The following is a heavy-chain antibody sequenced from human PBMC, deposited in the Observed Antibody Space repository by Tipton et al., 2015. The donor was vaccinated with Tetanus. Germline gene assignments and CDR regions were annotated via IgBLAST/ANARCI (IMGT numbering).Heavy chain of an antibody. V-gene: IGHV1-18*01. J-gene: IGHJ4*02. CDR2: INGYNGNT. CDR3: ARHLNYYASGSPFDH. D-gene: IGHD3-10*01. Sequence: QSGAEVKKPGASVKVSCKTSGYTFTGYIITWVRQAPGQGLEWMGWINGYNGNTKYADNLQDRVTMTTDTSTNTAYIELRSLRSDDTAVYYCARHLNYYASGSPFDHWGQGTLVTVSS. CDR1: GYTFTGYI.